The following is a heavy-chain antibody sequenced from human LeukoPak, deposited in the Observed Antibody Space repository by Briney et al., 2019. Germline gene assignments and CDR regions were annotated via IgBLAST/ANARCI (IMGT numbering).Heavy chain of an antibody. CDR1: GFTFSSYG. CDR2: IWYDGSNK. CDR3: AREALDYYDSSGYLAFDI. Sequence: GGSLRLSCAASGFTFSSYGMHWVRQAPGKGLEWVAVIWYDGSNKYYADSVKGRFTISRDNSKNTLYLQMNSLRAEDTAVYYCAREALDYYDSSGYLAFDIWGRGTMVTVSS. V-gene: IGHV3-33*01. D-gene: IGHD3-22*01. J-gene: IGHJ3*02.